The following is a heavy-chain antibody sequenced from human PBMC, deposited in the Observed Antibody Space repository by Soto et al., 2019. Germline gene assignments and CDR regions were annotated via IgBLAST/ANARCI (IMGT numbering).Heavy chain of an antibody. CDR2: VYPGDSDT. J-gene: IGHJ4*02. CDR3: ARVARRDCSSTSCYVEGYFDY. D-gene: IGHD2-2*01. V-gene: IGHV5-51*01. CDR1: GYSFTSYW. Sequence: GESLKISGKVSGYSFTSYWIACVRQMPGKGLEWMGIVYPGDSDTRYSPSFQGQVIISADESTSTANLQWSSLKASDTAMYYCARVARRDCSSTSCYVEGYFDYWGQGTQVTVSS.